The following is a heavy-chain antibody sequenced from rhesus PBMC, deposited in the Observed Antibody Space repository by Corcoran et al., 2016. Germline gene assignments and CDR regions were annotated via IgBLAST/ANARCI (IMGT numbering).Heavy chain of an antibody. Sequence: QVTLKESGPALVKTTQTLTLTCTFSGFSLTTSGMGVGWIRQPPGKALEWLALIYWDDDKRYSTSLKSRLTISKDTSKNQVVLTMTNMDPVDTATYYCARGYSGNYGLDSWGQGVVVTVSS. V-gene: IGHV2-174*01. CDR3: ARGYSGNYGLDS. CDR1: GFSLTTSGMG. J-gene: IGHJ6*01. CDR2: IYWDDDK. D-gene: IGHD1-44*01.